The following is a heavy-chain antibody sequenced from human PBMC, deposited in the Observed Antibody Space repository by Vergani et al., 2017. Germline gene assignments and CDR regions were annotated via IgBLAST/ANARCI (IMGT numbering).Heavy chain of an antibody. Sequence: QVQLQESGPGLVKPSQTLSLTCTVSGGSISSGDYYWSWIRQPPGKGLEWIGYIYYSGSTYYNPSLKSRVTISVDTSKNQFSLKLSSVTAADTAVYYCARVQQPFYYDFWSGYSGYFDYWGQGTLVTVSS. D-gene: IGHD3-3*01. V-gene: IGHV4-30-4*01. J-gene: IGHJ4*02. CDR2: IYYSGST. CDR3: ARVQQPFYYDFWSGYSGYFDY. CDR1: GGSISSGDYY.